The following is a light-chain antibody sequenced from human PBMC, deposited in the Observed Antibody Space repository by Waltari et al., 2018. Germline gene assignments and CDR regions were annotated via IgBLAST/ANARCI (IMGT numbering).Light chain of an antibody. CDR2: AAS. Sequence: DIQLTQSPSFLSASVGDRVTITCRASQGISSYLTWFQQKPGKAPKLLIYAASTLQSGVPSGFSGSGSGTEFTLTISSLQPEDFATYYCHQVNTYPLTFGGGTKVEIK. CDR3: HQVNTYPLT. CDR1: QGISSY. V-gene: IGKV1-9*01. J-gene: IGKJ4*01.